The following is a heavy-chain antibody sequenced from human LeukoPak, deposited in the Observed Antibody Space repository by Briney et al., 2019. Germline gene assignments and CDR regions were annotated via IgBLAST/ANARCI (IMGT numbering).Heavy chain of an antibody. CDR3: ARDLYGDPILTSYNWFDP. V-gene: IGHV1-69*13. CDR1: GGTFISYA. D-gene: IGHD4-17*01. Sequence: SVKVSCKASGGTFISYAISWVRQAPGQGLEWMGGIIPIFGTANYAQKFQGRVTITADESTSTAYMELSSLRSEDTAVYYCARDLYGDPILTSYNWFDPWGQGTLVTVSS. J-gene: IGHJ5*02. CDR2: IIPIFGTA.